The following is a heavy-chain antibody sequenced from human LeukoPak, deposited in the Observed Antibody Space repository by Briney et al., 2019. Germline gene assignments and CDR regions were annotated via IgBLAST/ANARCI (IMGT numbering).Heavy chain of an antibody. Sequence: PGGSLRLSCAASGFTFSGSAMHWVRQASGKGLEWVGRIRSKADSYATVYAASVKGRFTISRDDSKNTAYLQMNSLKTEDTAVYYCARNGYSSSFDYWGQGTLVTVSS. CDR3: ARNGYSSSFDY. CDR1: GFTFSGSA. J-gene: IGHJ4*02. V-gene: IGHV3-73*01. D-gene: IGHD6-13*01. CDR2: IRSKADSYAT.